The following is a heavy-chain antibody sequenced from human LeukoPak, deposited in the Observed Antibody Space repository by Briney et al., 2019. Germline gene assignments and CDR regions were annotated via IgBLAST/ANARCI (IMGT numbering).Heavy chain of an antibody. V-gene: IGHV4-34*01. Sequence: KASETLSLTCAVYGVSFSDYYWSWIRQPPGKGLEYIGEINHSGITNYNPSLKSRVTISVDTSNNQFSLKLSSVTAADTAVYYCARTERGRSLNCSGGSCSLSVHYYYMDVWGKGTTVTISS. D-gene: IGHD2-15*01. CDR2: INHSGIT. CDR1: GVSFSDYY. CDR3: ARTERGRSLNCSGGSCSLSVHYYYMDV. J-gene: IGHJ6*03.